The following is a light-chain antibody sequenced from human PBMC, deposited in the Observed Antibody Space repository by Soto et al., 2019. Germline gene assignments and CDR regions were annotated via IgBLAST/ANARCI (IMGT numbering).Light chain of an antibody. CDR1: QTVRNNY. V-gene: IGKV3-20*01. CDR3: QQFSSYPLT. CDR2: DAS. J-gene: IGKJ4*01. Sequence: EFVLTQYKGTLSLSPGERATLSCRASQTVRNNYLAWYQQKPGQAPRLLIYDASSRATGIPDRFSGGGSGTDFTLTISRLEPEDFAVYYCQQFSSYPLTFGGGTKVDIK.